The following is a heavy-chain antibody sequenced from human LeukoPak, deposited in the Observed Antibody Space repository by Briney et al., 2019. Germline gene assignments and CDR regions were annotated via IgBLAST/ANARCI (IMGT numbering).Heavy chain of an antibody. Sequence: PGGSLRLSCAASGFTFSTYWMNWVRQAPGKGLVWVAHINSDGSVTSNADSVKGRLTISRDNAKNTLYLQMNSLRAEDTAVYYCARDQIAFDYWGQGTLVTVSS. V-gene: IGHV3-74*01. CDR3: ARDQIAFDY. J-gene: IGHJ4*02. D-gene: IGHD2-15*01. CDR2: INSDGSVT. CDR1: GFTFSTYW.